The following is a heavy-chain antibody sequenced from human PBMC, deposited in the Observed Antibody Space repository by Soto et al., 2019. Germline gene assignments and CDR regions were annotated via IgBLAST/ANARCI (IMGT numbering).Heavy chain of an antibody. CDR3: ARDGITMVRGVIIYYYYYGMDV. J-gene: IGHJ6*02. Sequence: LRLSCAASGFTFSSYAMHWVRQAPGKGLEWVAVISYDGSNKYYADSVKGRFTISRDNSKNTLYLQMNSLRAEDTAVYYCARDGITMVRGVIIYYYYYGMDVWGQGTTVTVS. CDR1: GFTFSSYA. D-gene: IGHD3-10*01. CDR2: ISYDGSNK. V-gene: IGHV3-30-3*01.